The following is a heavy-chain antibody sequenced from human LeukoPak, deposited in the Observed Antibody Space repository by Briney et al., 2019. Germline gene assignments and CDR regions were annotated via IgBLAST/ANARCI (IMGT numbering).Heavy chain of an antibody. D-gene: IGHD3-10*01. CDR3: SKDLTSDFGGDFDP. J-gene: IGHJ5*02. Sequence: GGSLRLSCAASGFTFSNHGMHWVRQAPGKGLEWVALITFDGSRTYYADSVKGRFTISRDNSKSTLYLQMNSLRTEDTAVYYCSKDLTSDFGGDFDPWGQGTLVTVSS. V-gene: IGHV3-30*02. CDR1: GFTFSNHG. CDR2: ITFDGSRT.